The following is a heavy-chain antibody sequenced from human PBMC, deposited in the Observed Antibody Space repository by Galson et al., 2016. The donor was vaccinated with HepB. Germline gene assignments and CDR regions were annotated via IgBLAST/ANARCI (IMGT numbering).Heavy chain of an antibody. CDR1: GASTNSLNW. J-gene: IGHJ4*02. D-gene: IGHD2-2*03. Sequence: SETLSLTCAVSGASTNSLNWWSWVRQPPGKGLEWIGEVFHSGNTNYNSSLKSRVSMSADKSKNQFSLTLTSVTAADTAVYFCASLDNRRGGEVWGQGTLVTVSS. CDR3: ASLDNRRGGEV. CDR2: VFHSGNT. V-gene: IGHV4-4*02.